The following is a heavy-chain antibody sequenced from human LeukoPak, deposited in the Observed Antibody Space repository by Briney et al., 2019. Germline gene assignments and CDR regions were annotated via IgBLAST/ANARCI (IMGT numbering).Heavy chain of an antibody. D-gene: IGHD6-19*01. CDR1: GGSISSSSYY. CDR2: IYYSGST. V-gene: IGHV4-39*01. CDR3: ARQVAGSGWGVGGWYFDL. Sequence: SETLSLTCTVSGGSISSSSYYWGWIRQPPGKGLEWIGSIYYSGSTYYNRSLKSRVTISVDTSKNQFSLKLSSVTAADTAVYYCARQVAGSGWGVGGWYFDLWGRGTLVTVSS. J-gene: IGHJ2*01.